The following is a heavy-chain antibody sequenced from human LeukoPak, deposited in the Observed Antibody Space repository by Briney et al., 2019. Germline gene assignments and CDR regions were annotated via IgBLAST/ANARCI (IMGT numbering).Heavy chain of an antibody. Sequence: GGSLRLSCAASGFTFSSYGMHWVRQAPGKGLEWVAVISYDGSNKYYADSVKGRFTISRDNSKNTLYLQMKSLRAEDTAVYYCAKDLGGNPFRWGQGTLVTVSS. D-gene: IGHD4-23*01. CDR3: AKDLGGNPFR. J-gene: IGHJ4*02. V-gene: IGHV3-30*18. CDR1: GFTFSSYG. CDR2: ISYDGSNK.